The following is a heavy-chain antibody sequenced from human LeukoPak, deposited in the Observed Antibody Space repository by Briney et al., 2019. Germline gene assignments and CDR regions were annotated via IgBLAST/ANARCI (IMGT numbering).Heavy chain of an antibody. CDR2: IYSGGST. CDR1: GFTVSSNY. CDR3: ARGPDFWSGYIDY. J-gene: IGHJ4*02. D-gene: IGHD3-3*01. V-gene: IGHV3-53*01. Sequence: GGSLRLSGAASGFTVSSNYMSWVRQAPGKGLEWVSVIYSGGSTYYADSVKGRFTISRDNSKNTLYLQMNSLRAEDTAVYYCARGPDFWSGYIDYWAREPWSPSPQ.